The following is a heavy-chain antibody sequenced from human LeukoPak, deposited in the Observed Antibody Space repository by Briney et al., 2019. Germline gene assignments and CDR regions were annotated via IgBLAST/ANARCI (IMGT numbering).Heavy chain of an antibody. CDR1: GFTFSSYA. D-gene: IGHD3-22*01. V-gene: IGHV3-23*01. CDR3: AKDYDSRGYYFHH. J-gene: IGHJ1*01. CDR2: ISGSGGST. Sequence: SGGSLRLSCAASGFTFSSYAMSWVRQAPGKGLEWASAISGSGGSTDYADSVKGRFTISRDTSRNTLNLQMNSLRAEDTAIYYCAKDYDSRGYYFHHWGQGTLVTVSS.